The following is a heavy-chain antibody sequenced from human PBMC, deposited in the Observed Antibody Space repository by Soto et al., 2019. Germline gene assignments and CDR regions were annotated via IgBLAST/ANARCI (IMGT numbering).Heavy chain of an antibody. CDR1: GFSLSTSGMR. J-gene: IGHJ5*02. V-gene: IGHV2-70*04. CDR2: IDWDDDK. Sequence: SGPPLVHPPQTLTLTCTFSGFSLSTSGMRVSWIRQPPGKALEWLARIDWDDDKLYSTSLKTRLTISEDTSKNQVVLTMTNMDPVDTATYYCARSIVAAGNRWFDPWGQGTLVTVSS. CDR3: ARSIVAAGNRWFDP. D-gene: IGHD6-13*01.